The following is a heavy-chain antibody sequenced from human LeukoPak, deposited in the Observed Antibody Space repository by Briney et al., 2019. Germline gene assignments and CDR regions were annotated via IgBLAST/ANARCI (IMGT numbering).Heavy chain of an antibody. J-gene: IGHJ4*02. Sequence: HSEALSLTCTVSGASVSSYYWSWIRQPPGKGPEWIGYFSYSGSTNYNPSLKSRVTISVDTSKNQFSLNLSSVTAADTAVYYCARGPLDSGYTYFDYWGQGTLVSVAS. CDR2: FSYSGST. CDR3: ARGPLDSGYTYFDY. CDR1: GASVSSYY. D-gene: IGHD5-12*01. V-gene: IGHV4-59*02.